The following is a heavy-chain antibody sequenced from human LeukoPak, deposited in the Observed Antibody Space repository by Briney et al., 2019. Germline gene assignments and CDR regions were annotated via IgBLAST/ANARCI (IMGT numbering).Heavy chain of an antibody. D-gene: IGHD2-15*01. J-gene: IGHJ4*02. CDR1: GYTFRNYG. CDR3: ARDEVASPYYFDY. V-gene: IGHV1-18*01. Sequence: ASVKVSCKTSGYTFRNYGISWVRQAPGQGLECMGWISPYNGNKNYAQKFQGRVTMTTDTSTSTAYMELRSLRSDDTAVYYCARDEVASPYYFDYWGQGTLVTVSS. CDR2: ISPYNGNK.